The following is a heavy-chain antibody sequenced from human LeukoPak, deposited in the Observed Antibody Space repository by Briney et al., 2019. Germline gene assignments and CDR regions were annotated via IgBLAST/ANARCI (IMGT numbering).Heavy chain of an antibody. J-gene: IGHJ4*02. CDR1: GGSFSGYY. CDR2: INHSGST. Sequence: SETLSLTCAVYGGSFSGYYWSWIRQPPGKGLEWIGEINHSGSTNYNPSLKSRVTISVDTSKNQFSLKLSSVTAADTAVYYCAGWYRSWRYSDYWGQGTLVTVSS. V-gene: IGHV4-34*01. CDR3: AGWYRSWRYSDY. D-gene: IGHD6-19*01.